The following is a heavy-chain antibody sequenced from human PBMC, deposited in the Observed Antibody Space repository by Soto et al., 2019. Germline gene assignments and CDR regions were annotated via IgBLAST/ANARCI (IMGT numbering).Heavy chain of an antibody. Sequence: ESGGGLVQPGGSLRLSCAASGLTFSSYWMSWVRQAPGKGLEWVANIKQDGSQKYYVDSVKGRFTISRDNAKNSLYLQMNSLRVEDTAVYYCASAYYYDSSGYSPGGYWGQGTLVTVSS. J-gene: IGHJ4*02. D-gene: IGHD3-22*01. CDR3: ASAYYYDSSGYSPGGY. CDR1: GLTFSSYW. CDR2: IKQDGSQK. V-gene: IGHV3-7*01.